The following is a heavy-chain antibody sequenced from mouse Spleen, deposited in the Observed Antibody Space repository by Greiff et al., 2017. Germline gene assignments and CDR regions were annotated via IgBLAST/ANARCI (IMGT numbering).Heavy chain of an antibody. V-gene: IGHV5-17*03. CDR3: ARQGEAYYFDY. CDR1: GFTFSDYG. D-gene: IGHD2-13*01. CDR2: ISSGGGNT. Sequence: EVMLVESGGGLVKPGGSLKLSCAASGFTFSDYGMHWVRQAPEKGLEWVAYISSGGGNTYYPDSVKGRFTISRDNAKNTLYLQMSSLKSEDTAMYYCARQGEAYYFDYWGQGTTLTVSS. J-gene: IGHJ2*01.